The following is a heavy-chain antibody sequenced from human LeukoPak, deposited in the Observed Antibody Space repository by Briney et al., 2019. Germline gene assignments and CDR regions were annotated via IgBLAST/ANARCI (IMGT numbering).Heavy chain of an antibody. CDR2: MNPNSGNT. J-gene: IGHJ6*03. D-gene: IGHD5-24*01. V-gene: IGHV1-8*03. Sequence: GESLKISCKASGYSFSNYDINWVRQATGQGLEWMGWMNPNSGNTGYAQKFQGRVTFTRYTSISTAYMELSSLRSEDTAVYYCARAPPEDGAASYHYYMDVWGKGTTVTVSS. CDR3: ARAPPEDGAASYHYYMDV. CDR1: GYSFSNYD.